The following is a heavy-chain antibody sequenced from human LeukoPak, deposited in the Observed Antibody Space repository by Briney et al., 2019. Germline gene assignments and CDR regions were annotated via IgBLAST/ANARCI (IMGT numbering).Heavy chain of an antibody. Sequence: ASETLSLTCSVSAYSISSGFYWGWIRQPPGKGLEWIGSIFHSGSTYYNSSVKSRVTISVDTSKNQFSLKLSSVTAADTAVYYCARVAGRGDYVWFDPWGQGTLVTVSS. CDR2: IFHSGST. CDR1: AYSISSGFY. V-gene: IGHV4-38-2*02. J-gene: IGHJ5*02. CDR3: ARVAGRGDYVWFDP. D-gene: IGHD4-17*01.